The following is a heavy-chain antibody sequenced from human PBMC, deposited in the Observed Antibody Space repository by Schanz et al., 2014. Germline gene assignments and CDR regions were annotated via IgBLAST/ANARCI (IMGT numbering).Heavy chain of an antibody. J-gene: IGHJ4*02. D-gene: IGHD3-9*01. Sequence: VQLVESGGGVVQPGRSLRLSCAASGFTFSDHYMDWVRQAPGKGLEWVGRITNKPNNYNTEYAASVKGRFTISRDESESSLYLQMDSLKTEDTAVYYCARRNFYDKSAAFDYWGQGTLVTVSS. CDR1: GFTFSDHY. V-gene: IGHV3-72*01. CDR2: ITNKPNNYNT. CDR3: ARRNFYDKSAAFDY.